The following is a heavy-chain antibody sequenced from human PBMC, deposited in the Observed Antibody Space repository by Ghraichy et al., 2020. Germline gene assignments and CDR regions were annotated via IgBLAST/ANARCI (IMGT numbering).Heavy chain of an antibody. D-gene: IGHD6-6*01. CDR1: GGSISSSSYY. CDR2: IYYSGNT. Sequence: TLSLTCTVSGGSISSSSYYWGWIRQPPGKGLEWIGSIYYSGNTYYNPSLKSRVSISVDTSKNQFSLKLSSVTAADTAVYYCARQRVGSSAYYFHYWGQGTLVTVSS. V-gene: IGHV4-39*01. CDR3: ARQRVGSSAYYFHY. J-gene: IGHJ4*02.